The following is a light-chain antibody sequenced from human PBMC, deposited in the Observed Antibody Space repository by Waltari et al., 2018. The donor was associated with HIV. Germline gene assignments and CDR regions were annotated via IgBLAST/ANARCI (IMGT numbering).Light chain of an antibody. V-gene: IGKV3-15*01. J-gene: IGKJ2*01. CDR2: SAS. CDR1: QTISRN. CDR3: QQYNNWPYT. Sequence: EIVMTQSPATLSVSPGAGATLSCRASQTISRNLAWYQQRAGQSPRLLISSASTRATGIPARFSGSGSGTECTLTISSLQSEDFAVYYCQQYNNWPYTFGQGTKLEIK.